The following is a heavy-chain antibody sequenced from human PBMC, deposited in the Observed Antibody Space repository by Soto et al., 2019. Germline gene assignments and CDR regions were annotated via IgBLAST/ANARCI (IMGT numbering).Heavy chain of an antibody. Sequence: SETLSLTCTVSGGSISSSSYYWGWIRQPPGKGLEWIGSIYYSGSTYYNPSLKSRVTISVDTSKNQFSLKLSSVTAADTAVYYCAGSQLQRSDYWGQGTLVTVSS. CDR2: IYYSGST. J-gene: IGHJ4*02. V-gene: IGHV4-39*01. CDR1: GGSISSSSYY. D-gene: IGHD1-1*01. CDR3: AGSQLQRSDY.